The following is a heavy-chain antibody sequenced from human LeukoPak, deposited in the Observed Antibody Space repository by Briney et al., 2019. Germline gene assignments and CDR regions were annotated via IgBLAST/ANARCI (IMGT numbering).Heavy chain of an antibody. D-gene: IGHD1-26*01. CDR1: GGSISSGSYY. Sequence: SETLSLTCTVSGGSISSGSYYWSRIRQPAGKGLEWIGRIYTSGSTNYNPSLKSRVTISVDTSKNQFSLKLSSVTAADTAVYYCARDANVGSSPWGYYYYYYMDVWGKGTTVTVSS. CDR3: ARDANVGSSPWGYYYYYYMDV. J-gene: IGHJ6*03. V-gene: IGHV4-61*02. CDR2: IYTSGST.